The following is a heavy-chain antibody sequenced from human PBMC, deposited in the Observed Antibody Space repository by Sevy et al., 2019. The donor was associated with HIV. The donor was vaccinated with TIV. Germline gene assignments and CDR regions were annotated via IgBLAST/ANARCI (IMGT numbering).Heavy chain of an antibody. CDR1: GFTFSSYW. D-gene: IGHD6-19*01. CDR2: IKQDGSEK. CDR3: ARPYSSGWYYFDY. V-gene: IGHV3-7*01. Sequence: GESLKISCAASGFTFSSYWMSWVRQAPGKGLEWVANIKQDGSEKYYADSVKGRFTISRDNAKNSLYLQMNSLRAEDTAVYYCARPYSSGWYYFDYWGQGTLVTVSS. J-gene: IGHJ4*02.